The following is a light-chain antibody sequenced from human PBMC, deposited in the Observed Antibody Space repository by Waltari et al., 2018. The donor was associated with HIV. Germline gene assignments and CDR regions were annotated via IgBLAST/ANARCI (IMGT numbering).Light chain of an antibody. CDR3: QVWDRSSKHMI. V-gene: IGLV3-21*02. CDR2: DDK. J-gene: IGLJ2*01. Sequence: SYVLTQPPSVSVAPGQTARLTCGGNDIGTYRVNWYRQKPGQAPALVIYDDKDRPPGVPERFTGSNSGNTATLTISRVEAEDEAGYYCQVWDRSSKHMIFGEGTEVTVL. CDR1: DIGTYR.